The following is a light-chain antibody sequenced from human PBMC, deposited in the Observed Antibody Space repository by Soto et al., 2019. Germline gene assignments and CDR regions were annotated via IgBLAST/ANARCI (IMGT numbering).Light chain of an antibody. CDR1: QSISSW. CDR2: DAS. Sequence: DVQMTQSPSTLSASVGNRVTITCRASQSISSWLAWYQQKQGKAPKLLIYDASSLESGVPSRFSGSGYGTEFNLTISSLQTDDFATYYCQHYNSYSEAFGQGTKVDIK. V-gene: IGKV1-5*01. J-gene: IGKJ1*01. CDR3: QHYNSYSEA.